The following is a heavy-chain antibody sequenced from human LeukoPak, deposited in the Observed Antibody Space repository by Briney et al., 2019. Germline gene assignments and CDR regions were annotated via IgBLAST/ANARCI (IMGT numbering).Heavy chain of an antibody. J-gene: IGHJ5*02. Sequence: GGSLRLSCAASGFTFSSYAMSWVRQAPGKGLEWVSAIGGSGGSTYYADSVKGRFTISRDNSKNTLYLQMNSLRAEDTAVYYCARHLHYYGSGSPNAWGQGTLVTVSS. CDR3: ARHLHYYGSGSPNA. D-gene: IGHD3-10*01. CDR1: GFTFSSYA. V-gene: IGHV3-23*01. CDR2: IGGSGGST.